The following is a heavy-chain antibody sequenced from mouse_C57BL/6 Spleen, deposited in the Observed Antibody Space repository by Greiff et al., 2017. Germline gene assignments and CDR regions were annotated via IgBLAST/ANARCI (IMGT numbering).Heavy chain of an antibody. D-gene: IGHD1-1*01. J-gene: IGHJ1*03. Sequence: QVQLQQPGAELVKPGASVKLSCKASGYTFTSYWMHWVKQRPGQGLEWIGMIHPNSGSTNYNEKFKSKATLTVDKSSCTAYMQLSSLTSEDSAVYYCERFPYYYGSSYRYYDVWGTGTTVTVSS. CDR2: IHPNSGST. CDR1: GYTFTSYW. CDR3: ERFPYYYGSSYRYYDV. V-gene: IGHV1-64*01.